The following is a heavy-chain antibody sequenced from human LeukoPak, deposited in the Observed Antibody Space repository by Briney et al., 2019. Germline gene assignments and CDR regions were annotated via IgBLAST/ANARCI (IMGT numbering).Heavy chain of an antibody. Sequence: GESLKISCKGSGYSFTSYWIGWVRQMPGKGLGWMGIIYPGDSDTRYSPSFQGQVTISADKSISTAYLQWSSLKASDTAMYYCARRYGCSSTSCYTSALDYWGQGTLVTVSS. CDR2: IYPGDSDT. CDR1: GYSFTSYW. V-gene: IGHV5-51*01. D-gene: IGHD2-2*02. J-gene: IGHJ4*02. CDR3: ARRYGCSSTSCYTSALDY.